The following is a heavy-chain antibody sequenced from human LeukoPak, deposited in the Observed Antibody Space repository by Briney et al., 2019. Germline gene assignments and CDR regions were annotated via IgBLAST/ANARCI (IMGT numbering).Heavy chain of an antibody. CDR1: GFTFSSYS. J-gene: IGHJ4*02. D-gene: IGHD2-21*02. Sequence: GGSLRLSCAASGFTFSSYSMNWVRQAPGRGLEWVSYISISSSTIYYADSVKGRFTISRDNAKNSLYLQMNSLREEDTAVYYCARVYGDQIYWGQGTLVTVSS. CDR2: ISISSSTI. V-gene: IGHV3-48*02. CDR3: ARVYGDQIY.